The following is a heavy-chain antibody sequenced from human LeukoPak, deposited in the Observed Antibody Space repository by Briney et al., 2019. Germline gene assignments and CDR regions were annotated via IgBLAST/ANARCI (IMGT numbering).Heavy chain of an antibody. D-gene: IGHD6-19*01. Sequence: SETLSLTCTVPVGSISSSSYFWGWIRQPPGKGLEWIGRIYYNGSTYYNPSLKSRVTISVDQSMNQFSLKLSSVTAADTAVYYCASRSSGGGWFDPWGQGTLVSVSS. V-gene: IGHV4-39*01. J-gene: IGHJ5*02. CDR2: IYYNGST. CDR1: VGSISSSSYF. CDR3: ASRSSGGGWFDP.